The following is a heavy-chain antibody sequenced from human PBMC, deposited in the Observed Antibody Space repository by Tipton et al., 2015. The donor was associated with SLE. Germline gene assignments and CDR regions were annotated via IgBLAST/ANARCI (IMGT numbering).Heavy chain of an antibody. Sequence: TLSLTCAVYGGSFSGYYWSWIRQPPGKGLEWIGEINHSGSTNYNPSLKSRVTISVDTSKNQSSLKLSSVTAADTAVYYCARLKQWLVRPYDFDYWGQGTLVTVSS. CDR1: GGSFSGYY. CDR3: ARLKQWLVRPYDFDY. D-gene: IGHD6-19*01. J-gene: IGHJ4*02. CDR2: INHSGST. V-gene: IGHV4-34*01.